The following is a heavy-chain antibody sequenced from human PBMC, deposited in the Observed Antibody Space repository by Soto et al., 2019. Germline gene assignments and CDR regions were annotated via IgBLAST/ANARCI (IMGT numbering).Heavy chain of an antibody. D-gene: IGHD4-17*01. CDR1: GFTSTSSA. CDR3: ARLRADYGDYRFDD. CDR2: IVVGSGNT. Sequence: SLKVSCKASGFTSTSSAVQWLLQARGQRLEWIGWIVVGSGNTNYAQKFQGRVTITRDTSTSTAYMELSSLRSEDTAVYYCARLRADYGDYRFDDWGQGTLVTVSS. V-gene: IGHV1-58*01. J-gene: IGHJ4*02.